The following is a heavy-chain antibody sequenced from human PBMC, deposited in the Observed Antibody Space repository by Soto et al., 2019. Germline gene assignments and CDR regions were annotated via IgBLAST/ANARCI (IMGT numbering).Heavy chain of an antibody. CDR3: APAGGSDGYGGNWFDS. Sequence: SGPTLVKPTQTLTLTCTFSGFSLSTSGGGVGWIRQPPGKSLEWLALIYWGDDKRYSPSLKSRLTITKDTSKNQVVLTMTNMDPVDTAAYYCAPAGGSDGYGGNWFDSWGQGTLVTVSS. CDR1: GFSLSTSGGG. J-gene: IGHJ5*01. D-gene: IGHD5-18*01. CDR2: IYWGDDK. V-gene: IGHV2-5*02.